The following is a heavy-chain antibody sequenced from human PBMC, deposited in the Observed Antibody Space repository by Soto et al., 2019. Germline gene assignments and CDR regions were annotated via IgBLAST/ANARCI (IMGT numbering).Heavy chain of an antibody. CDR3: ARRFWSGYSDYYYGMDV. D-gene: IGHD3-3*01. CDR2: ISYDGTNK. CDR1: GFSFSISP. V-gene: IGHV3-30-3*01. J-gene: IGHJ6*02. Sequence: GGSLRLSCAASGFSFSISPMHWVRQAPGKGPEWVALISYDGTNKFYADSVKGRFTISRDNSKSTLYLQVDSLRSEDTAVYYCARRFWSGYSDYYYGMDVWGQGTTVTVSS.